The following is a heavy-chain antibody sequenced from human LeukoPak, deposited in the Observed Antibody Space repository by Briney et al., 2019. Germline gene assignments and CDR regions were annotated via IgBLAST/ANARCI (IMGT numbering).Heavy chain of an antibody. J-gene: IGHJ4*02. V-gene: IGHV3-23*01. Sequence: GGSLRLSCAASAFTFSSYGMSWVRQAPGKGLEWVSGIGGSGFTTYYADSVKGRFTISRDNSRSTLYLQVNSLRVEDTAVYYCARVYSGWGIDYWGQGTLVTVSS. CDR2: IGGSGFTT. D-gene: IGHD5-12*01. CDR3: ARVYSGWGIDY. CDR1: AFTFSSYG.